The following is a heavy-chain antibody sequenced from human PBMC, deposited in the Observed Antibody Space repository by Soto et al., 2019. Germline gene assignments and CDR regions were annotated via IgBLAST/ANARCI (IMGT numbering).Heavy chain of an antibody. Sequence: GESLEISCKGPGYSFTSYWIGWVRQMPGKGLEWMGIIYPGDSDTRYSPSFQGQVTISADKSISTAYLQWSSLKASDTAMYYCARQGIAVAGYFEYWGQGTLVTVSS. CDR2: IYPGDSDT. J-gene: IGHJ4*02. CDR1: GYSFTSYW. CDR3: ARQGIAVAGYFEY. V-gene: IGHV5-51*01. D-gene: IGHD6-19*01.